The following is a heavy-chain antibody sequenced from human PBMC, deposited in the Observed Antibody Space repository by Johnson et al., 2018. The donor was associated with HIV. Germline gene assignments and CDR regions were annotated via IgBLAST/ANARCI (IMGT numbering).Heavy chain of an antibody. V-gene: IGHV3-30*04. CDR2: ISYDGSNK. CDR3: ARGGASDAFDI. D-gene: IGHD4/OR15-4a*01. Sequence: QVQLVESGGGVVQPGRSLRLSCAASGFTFSSYAMHWVRQAPGKGLECVAVISYDGSNKYYADSVKGRFTISRDNSKNTLYLQMNSLRAEDTAVYYCARGGASDAFDIWGQGTMVTVSS. CDR1: GFTFSSYA. J-gene: IGHJ3*02.